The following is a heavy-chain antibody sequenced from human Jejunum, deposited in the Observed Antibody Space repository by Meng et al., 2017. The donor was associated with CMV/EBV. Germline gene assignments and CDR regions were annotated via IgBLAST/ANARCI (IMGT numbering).Heavy chain of an antibody. J-gene: IGHJ4*02. CDR3: AKDIDY. CDR1: GFTFTTSC. V-gene: IGHV3-30*02. CDR2: IDSDGNND. Sequence: QVQFVESGRGVFQPGGSLRLSCAASGFTFTTSCKHCARQAPGKVLQWVAFIDSDGNNDYYTYSVKGRFTISRDNSKNTVFLQMDSLRPEDSAIYYCAKDIDYWGRGTLVTVSS.